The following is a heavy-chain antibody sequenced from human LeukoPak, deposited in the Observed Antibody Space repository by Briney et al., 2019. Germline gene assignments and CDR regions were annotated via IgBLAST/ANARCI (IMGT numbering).Heavy chain of an antibody. J-gene: IGHJ3*02. CDR1: GFTFSAYA. CDR2: IRGGGGSA. CDR3: ARDPNGDYIGAFDM. V-gene: IGHV3-23*01. Sequence: GGSLRLSCTASGFTFSAYAMMWVRQAPGKGPEWVSAIRGGGGSAFYADSVKGRFTISGDNSKYTLFLQMNSLRAEDTAVYYCARDPNGDYIGAFDMWGPGTMVTVSS. D-gene: IGHD4-17*01.